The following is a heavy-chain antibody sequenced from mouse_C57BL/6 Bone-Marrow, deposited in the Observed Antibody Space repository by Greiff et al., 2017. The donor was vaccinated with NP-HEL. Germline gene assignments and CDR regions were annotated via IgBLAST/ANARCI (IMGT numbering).Heavy chain of an antibody. CDR1: GYAFSSYW. J-gene: IGHJ4*01. D-gene: IGHD2-3*01. CDR3: ARLQGWLLFYAMDY. CDR2: IYPGDGDT. Sequence: VQLQQSGAELVKPGASVKISCKASGYAFSSYWMNWVKQRPGKGLAWIGQIYPGDGDTNYNGKFKGKATLTADKSSSTAYMQLSSLTSEDSAVYFCARLQGWLLFYAMDYWGQGTSVTVSS. V-gene: IGHV1-80*01.